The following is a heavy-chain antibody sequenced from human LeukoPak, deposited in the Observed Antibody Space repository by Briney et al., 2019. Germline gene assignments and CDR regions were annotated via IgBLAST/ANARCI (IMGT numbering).Heavy chain of an antibody. CDR2: IYPGDSDT. J-gene: IGHJ4*02. V-gene: IGHV5-51*01. D-gene: IGHD2-2*01. CDR3: ARGGYQLLTGYFDY. Sequence: GGSLKISCKGSGGRFTSYWMGWGRQMPGKGLEGMGIIYPGDSDTSYSPSFQGQVPISADKSLSHAYLQWSSLKASDTAMYYCARGGYQLLTGYFDYWGQGTLVTVSS. CDR1: GGRFTSYW.